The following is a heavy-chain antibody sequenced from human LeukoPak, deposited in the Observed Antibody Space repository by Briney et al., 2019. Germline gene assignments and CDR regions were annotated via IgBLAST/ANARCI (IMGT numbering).Heavy chain of an antibody. Sequence: SGGSLRLSCAASGFTFSSYAMSWVRQAPGKGLEWVAVLSYDGSNKYYADSVKGRFTISRDNSKNTLYLQMNSLRAEDTAVYYCAKEASGIAVAGPHYWGQGTLVTVSS. CDR3: AKEASGIAVAGPHY. CDR1: GFTFSSYA. D-gene: IGHD6-19*01. J-gene: IGHJ4*02. V-gene: IGHV3-30*04. CDR2: LSYDGSNK.